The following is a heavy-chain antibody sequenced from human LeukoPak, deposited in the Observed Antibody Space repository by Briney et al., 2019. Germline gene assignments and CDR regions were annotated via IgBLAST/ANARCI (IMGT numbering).Heavy chain of an antibody. V-gene: IGHV3-23*01. D-gene: IGHD6-13*01. J-gene: IGHJ3*02. Sequence: ASLRLSCAASGFTFSSYAMCLVRPAPGKGLELGSAYCGSGGSTYYADSVKGRFTISRDNSKNTLYLQMNSLRAEDTAVYYCAKTIGYSSSYGDAFDIWGQGTMVTVSS. CDR1: GFTFSSYA. CDR2: YCGSGGST. CDR3: AKTIGYSSSYGDAFDI.